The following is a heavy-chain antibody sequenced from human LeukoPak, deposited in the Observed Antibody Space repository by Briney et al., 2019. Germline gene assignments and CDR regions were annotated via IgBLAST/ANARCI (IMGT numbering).Heavy chain of an antibody. Sequence: SETLSLTCTVSGGSISSSGSYWGWIRQPPGKGLEWIGSIYYSGTTYNPSLKSRVTISVDTSKNQFSLNLPSVNAADTAVYYCARVMAARREDLNWFDPWGQGTLVTVSS. CDR1: GGSISSSGSY. J-gene: IGHJ5*02. V-gene: IGHV4-39*07. D-gene: IGHD6-6*01. CDR2: IYYSGTT. CDR3: ARVMAARREDLNWFDP.